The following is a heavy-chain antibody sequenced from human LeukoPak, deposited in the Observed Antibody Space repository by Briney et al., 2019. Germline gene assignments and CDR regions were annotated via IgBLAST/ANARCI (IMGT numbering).Heavy chain of an antibody. J-gene: IGHJ4*02. CDR2: IGGSDANT. D-gene: IGHD2-21*02. Sequence: GGSLRLSCSASGFTFSSYAMSWVRQAPGKGLEWVSTIGGSDANTYYADSVKGRFSISRDNAKNTLYLRMYSLRAEDTAVYYCAKPMVVTAIFPDFDYWGQGTPVTVSS. CDR1: GFTFSSYA. CDR3: AKPMVVTAIFPDFDY. V-gene: IGHV3-23*01.